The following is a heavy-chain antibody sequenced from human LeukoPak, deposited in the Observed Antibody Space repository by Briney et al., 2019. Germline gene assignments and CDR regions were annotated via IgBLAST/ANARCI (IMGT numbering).Heavy chain of an antibody. CDR1: GFTLGNYA. CDR3: ARRGAGVYYYFDY. CDR2: ISGSGGST. V-gene: IGHV3-23*01. Sequence: GGSLRLSCAVSGFTLGNYAMNWVRQAPGKGREWVSGISGSGGSTYYADFVKGRFTISRDNSKKTVDLQMNSLRAEDTAVYYCARRGAGVYYYFDYWGQGTL. D-gene: IGHD3-3*01. J-gene: IGHJ4*02.